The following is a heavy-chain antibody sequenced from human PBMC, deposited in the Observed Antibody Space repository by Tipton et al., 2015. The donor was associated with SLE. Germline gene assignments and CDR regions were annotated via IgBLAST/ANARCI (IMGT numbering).Heavy chain of an antibody. CDR1: GGSISSSSYY. Sequence: TLSLTCTVSGGSISSSSYYWGWIRQPPGKGLEWIGSIYYSGSTYYNPSLKSRVTISVDTSKNQFSLKLSSVTAADTAVYYCARRRYSSSLRDYWGQGTLVTVSS. J-gene: IGHJ4*02. V-gene: IGHV4-39*01. CDR3: ARRRYSSSLRDY. CDR2: IYYSGST. D-gene: IGHD6-13*01.